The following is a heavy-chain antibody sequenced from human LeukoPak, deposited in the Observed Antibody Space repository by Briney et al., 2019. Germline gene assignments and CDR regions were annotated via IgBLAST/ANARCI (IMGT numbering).Heavy chain of an antibody. CDR3: ARSIGARPTTDY. D-gene: IGHD6-6*01. CDR1: GYSFTSYW. Sequence: GESLKISCKGSGYSFTSYWIGWVRQMPGKGLEWMGRIDPTDSYTNYSPSFQGHVTISADKSIRTAYLQWSSLKASDTAMYYCARSIGARPTTDYWGQGTLVTVSS. J-gene: IGHJ4*02. CDR2: IDPTDSYT. V-gene: IGHV5-10-1*01.